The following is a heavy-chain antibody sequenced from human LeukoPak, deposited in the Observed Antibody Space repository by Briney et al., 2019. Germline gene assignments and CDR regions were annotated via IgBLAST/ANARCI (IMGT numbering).Heavy chain of an antibody. CDR2: IYPGDSDT. D-gene: IGHD4-17*01. Sequence: GESLKISCKGSGYSFTSYWIGWVRQMPWKGLEWMGIIYPGDSDTRYSPSFQGQVTISADKSISTAYLQWSSLKASDTAMYYCARLSYGDYPAFLLRYWGQGTLVTVSS. CDR1: GYSFTSYW. V-gene: IGHV5-51*01. J-gene: IGHJ4*02. CDR3: ARLSYGDYPAFLLRY.